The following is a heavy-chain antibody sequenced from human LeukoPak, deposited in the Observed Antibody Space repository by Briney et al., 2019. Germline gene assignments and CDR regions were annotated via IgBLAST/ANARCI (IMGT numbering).Heavy chain of an antibody. CDR3: TTVWVVPAALDEYFQH. CDR1: GFTVSSNY. D-gene: IGHD2-2*01. V-gene: IGHV3-15*01. J-gene: IGHJ1*01. CDR2: IKSKTDGGTT. Sequence: GGSLRLSCAASGFTVSSNYMNWVRQAPGKGLEWVGRIKSKTDGGTTDYAAPVKGRFTISRDDSKNTLYLQMNSLKTEDTAVYYCTTVWVVPAALDEYFQHWGQGTLVTVSS.